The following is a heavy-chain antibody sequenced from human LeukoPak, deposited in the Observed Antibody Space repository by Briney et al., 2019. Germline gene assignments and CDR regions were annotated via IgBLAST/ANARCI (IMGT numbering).Heavy chain of an antibody. CDR2: IYYSGST. CDR1: GGSISSSSYY. D-gene: IGHD6-19*01. J-gene: IGHJ5*02. Sequence: SETLSLTCTVSGGSISSSSYYWGWIRQPPGKGLEWIGSIYYSGSTYYNPSLKSRVTISVDTSKNQFSLKLSSVTAADTAVYYCARTGYSSGWYADPLRKWFDPWGQGTLVTVSS. V-gene: IGHV4-39*07. CDR3: ARTGYSSGWYADPLRKWFDP.